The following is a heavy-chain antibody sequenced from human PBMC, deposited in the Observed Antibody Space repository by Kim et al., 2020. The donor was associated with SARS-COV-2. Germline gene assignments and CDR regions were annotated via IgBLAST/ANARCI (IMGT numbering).Heavy chain of an antibody. CDR3: ARDPHYDILTGYYNGGYGYFDY. D-gene: IGHD3-9*01. V-gene: IGHV3-30*04. CDR1: GFTFSSYA. J-gene: IGHJ4*02. Sequence: GGSLRRSCAASGFTFSSYAMHWVRQAPGKGLEWVAVISYDGSNKYYVDSVKGRFTISRDNSKNTLYLQMNSLRAEDTAVYYCARDPHYDILTGYYNGGYGYFDYWGQGTLVTVSS. CDR2: ISYDGSNK.